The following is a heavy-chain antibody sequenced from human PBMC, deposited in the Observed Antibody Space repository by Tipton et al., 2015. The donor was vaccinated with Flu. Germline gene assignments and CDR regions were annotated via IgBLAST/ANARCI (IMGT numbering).Heavy chain of an antibody. Sequence: QLVQSGGAVVQPGKSLRLSCAASGFTFGSYGMHWVRQAPGKGLEWVAYLWYDGGNVHYGDSVKGRFTISRDNSKSTVYLHMTSLRVEDTAVYFCAREGPSDYGMDVWGQGTTVTVSS. V-gene: IGHV3-33*01. J-gene: IGHJ6*02. CDR1: GFTFGSYG. CDR3: AREGPSDYGMDV. CDR2: LWYDGGNV.